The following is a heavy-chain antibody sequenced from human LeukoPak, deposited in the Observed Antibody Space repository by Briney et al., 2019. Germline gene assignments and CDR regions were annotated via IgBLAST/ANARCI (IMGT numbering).Heavy chain of an antibody. CDR3: ARERGYSYGRYYFDY. V-gene: IGHV3-21*01. D-gene: IGHD5-18*01. Sequence: GGSLRLSCAASGFTVSSNYMSWVRQAPGKGLEWVSSISSSSSYIYYADSVKGRFTISRDNAKNSLYLQMNSLRAEDTAVYYCARERGYSYGRYYFDYWGQGTLVTVSS. J-gene: IGHJ4*02. CDR2: ISSSSSYI. CDR1: GFTVSSNY.